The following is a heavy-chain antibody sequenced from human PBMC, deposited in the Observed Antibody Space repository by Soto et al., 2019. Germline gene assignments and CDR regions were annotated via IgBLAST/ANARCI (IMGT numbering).Heavy chain of an antibody. D-gene: IGHD6-6*01. Sequence: EEQLLESGGGLVQPGGSLRLSCAASGFTFSSYAMSWVRQAPGKGLEWVSASRGSGATTYHADSVKGRFTISRENSKNTLYLQMNSLRPEDTAVYYCAKPPYSSSTFYYSGMDVWGRGTTVTVSS. CDR1: GFTFSSYA. J-gene: IGHJ6*02. V-gene: IGHV3-23*01. CDR2: SRGSGATT. CDR3: AKPPYSSSTFYYSGMDV.